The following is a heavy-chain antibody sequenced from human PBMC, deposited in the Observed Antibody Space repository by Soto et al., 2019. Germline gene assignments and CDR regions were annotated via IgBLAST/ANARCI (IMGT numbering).Heavy chain of an antibody. CDR1: GGYISSYY. Sequence: PSETLSLTCTVSGGYISSYYGSWIRQPPGKGLEWSGYIYYSGSTNYNPSLKSRVTISVDTSKNQFSLKLSSVTAADTAVYYCARTLYSYGPRFDYWGQGTLVTVSS. J-gene: IGHJ4*02. CDR3: ARTLYSYGPRFDY. D-gene: IGHD5-18*01. V-gene: IGHV4-59*01. CDR2: IYYSGST.